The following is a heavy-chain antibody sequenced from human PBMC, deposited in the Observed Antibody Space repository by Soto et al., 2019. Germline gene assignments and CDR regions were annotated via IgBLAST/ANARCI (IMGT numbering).Heavy chain of an antibody. Sequence: SETLSLTCTVSGGSISSGGYYWSWIRQHPGKGLEWIGYIYYSGSTYYNPSLKSRVTISVDTSKNQFSLKLSSVTAADTAVYYCARVRYCGGDCYSDWFDPWGQGTLVTVSS. J-gene: IGHJ5*02. V-gene: IGHV4-31*03. CDR2: IYYSGST. CDR1: GGSISSGGYY. CDR3: ARVRYCGGDCYSDWFDP. D-gene: IGHD2-21*02.